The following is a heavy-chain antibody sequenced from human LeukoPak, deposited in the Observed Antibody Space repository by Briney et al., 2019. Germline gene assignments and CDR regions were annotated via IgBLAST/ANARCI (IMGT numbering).Heavy chain of an antibody. V-gene: IGHV3-23*01. CDR2: IGSDGDTT. CDR1: GFTFSSYA. J-gene: IGHJ4*02. D-gene: IGHD2-2*02. CDR3: ARYHCTSSSCYRAYDY. Sequence: PGGSLRLSCAASGFTFSSYAMTWVRQAPGKGLEWVSAIGSDGDTTHYAVSVKGWFTISRDNSKNTLFLQMDSLRPEDTAVYYCARYHCTSSSCYRAYDYWGQGSLVTVSS.